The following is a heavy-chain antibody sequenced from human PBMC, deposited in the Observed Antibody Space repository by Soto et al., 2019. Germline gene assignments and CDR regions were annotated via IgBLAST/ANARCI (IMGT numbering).Heavy chain of an antibody. CDR3: ARDSRDYYDSSGYYYPKYYYYYGMDV. CDR2: IYYSGST. J-gene: IGHJ6*02. Sequence: AETLCLTCTVSGRSISSYYWSLIRQPPGKGLEWIGYIYYSGSTNYNPSLKSRVTISVDTSKNQFSLKLSSVTAADTAVYYCARDSRDYYDSSGYYYPKYYYYYGMDVWGQGTTVTVSS. D-gene: IGHD3-22*01. V-gene: IGHV4-59*01. CDR1: GRSISSYY.